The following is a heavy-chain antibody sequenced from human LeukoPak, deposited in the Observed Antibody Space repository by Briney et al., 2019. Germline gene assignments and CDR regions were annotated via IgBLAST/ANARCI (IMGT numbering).Heavy chain of an antibody. CDR1: GFTFTPYA. CDR3: APTGRFYKY. D-gene: IGHD3-10*01. Sequence: PGGSLRLSCAASGFTFTPYAMSWVRQAPGKGLEWVSSISVSGGSTYYAHSVKGRFTISRDNSNHTLYLQMNSLRAEDTAIYYCAPTGRFYKYWGQGTLVTVSS. V-gene: IGHV3-23*01. J-gene: IGHJ4*02. CDR2: ISVSGGST.